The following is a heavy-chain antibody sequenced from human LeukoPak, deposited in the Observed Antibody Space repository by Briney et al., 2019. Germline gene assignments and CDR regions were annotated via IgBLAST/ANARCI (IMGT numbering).Heavy chain of an antibody. Sequence: SETLSPTCTVSGGSISSYYWSWIRQPPGKGLEWIGYIYYSGSTNYNPSLKSRVTISVDTSKNQFSLRLSSVTAADTAVYYCARTSVYYSYYYYYYMDVWGKGTTVTVSS. CDR2: IYYSGST. CDR1: GGSISSYY. V-gene: IGHV4-59*01. D-gene: IGHD2-21*01. J-gene: IGHJ6*03. CDR3: ARTSVYYSYYYYYYMDV.